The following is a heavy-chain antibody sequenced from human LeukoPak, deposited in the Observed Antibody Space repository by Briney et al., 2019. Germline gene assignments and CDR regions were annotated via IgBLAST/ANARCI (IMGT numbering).Heavy chain of an antibody. J-gene: IGHJ4*02. CDR1: GGSISSYY. V-gene: IGHV4-4*07. Sequence: SETLSLICTVSGGSISSYYWSWIRQPAGKGLEWIGRIYTSGSTNYNPSLKSRVTMSVDTSKNQFSLKLSSVTAADTAVYYCARDANNYYDSSGLDYWGQGTLVTVSS. CDR3: ARDANNYYDSSGLDY. CDR2: IYTSGST. D-gene: IGHD3-22*01.